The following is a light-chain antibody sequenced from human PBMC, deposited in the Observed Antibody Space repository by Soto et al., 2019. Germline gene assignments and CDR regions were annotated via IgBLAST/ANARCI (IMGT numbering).Light chain of an antibody. CDR1: QSVSSN. CDR2: GAS. J-gene: IGKJ1*01. V-gene: IGKV3-15*01. Sequence: EIVMTQSPATLSVSPGERATLSCRASQSVSSNLAWYQQKPGQAPRLLIYGASTRATGIPARFSGSGSATEFTLTISSLQSEDFEVYYCQQYNNWGTFGKGTKVEIK. CDR3: QQYNNWGT.